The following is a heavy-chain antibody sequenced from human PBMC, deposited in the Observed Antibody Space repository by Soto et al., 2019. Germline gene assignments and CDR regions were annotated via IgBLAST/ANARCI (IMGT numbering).Heavy chain of an antibody. CDR1: GFSLSSTGEG. Sequence: SGPTLVNPSQTLTLTCSVSGFSLSSTGEGVGWIRQPPGKALEWLAVIYWDDDERSSPSLRSRLTVTKDTTKNHVILTMTNMDPVDTATYFCAHFPLTTMTTKSFDVWGQGAMVTVSS. J-gene: IGHJ3*01. CDR3: AHFPLTTMTTKSFDV. CDR2: IYWDDDE. D-gene: IGHD4-17*01. V-gene: IGHV2-5*02.